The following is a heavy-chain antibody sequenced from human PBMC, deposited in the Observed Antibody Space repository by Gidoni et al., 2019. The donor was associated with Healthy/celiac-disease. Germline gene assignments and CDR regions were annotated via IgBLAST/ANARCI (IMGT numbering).Heavy chain of an antibody. J-gene: IGHJ3*02. D-gene: IGHD4-17*01. CDR1: GFTFSSYA. Sequence: VQLLESGGGLVQPGGSLRLSCAAAGFTFSSYAMGWVRQAPGKGLEWVSAISGSGGSTYYADSVKGRFTISRDNSKNTLYLQMNSLRAEDTAVYYCAKDPDYGDDAFDIWGQGTMVTVSS. CDR3: AKDPDYGDDAFDI. V-gene: IGHV3-23*01. CDR2: ISGSGGST.